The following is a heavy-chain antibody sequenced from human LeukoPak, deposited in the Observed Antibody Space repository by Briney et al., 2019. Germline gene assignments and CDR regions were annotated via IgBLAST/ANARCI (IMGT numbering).Heavy chain of an antibody. Sequence: GGSLRLSCAASGFTFSNAWMSWVRQAPGKGLEWVGRIKSKTDGGTTDYAAPVKGRFTISRDDSKNTLYLQMNSLKTEDTAVYYCTTAYYYDSSGYREIDYWGQGTLVTVSS. CDR1: GFTFSNAW. J-gene: IGHJ4*02. CDR2: IKSKTDGGTT. V-gene: IGHV3-15*01. CDR3: TTAYYYDSSGYREIDY. D-gene: IGHD3-22*01.